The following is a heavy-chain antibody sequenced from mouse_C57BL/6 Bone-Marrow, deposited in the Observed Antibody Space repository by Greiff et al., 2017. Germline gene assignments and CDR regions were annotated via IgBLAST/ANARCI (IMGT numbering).Heavy chain of an antibody. CDR3: ERSQYYYAMDY. CDR2: INPSTGGT. D-gene: IGHD6-1*01. Sequence: VQLKQSGPELVKPGASVKISCKASGYSFTGYYMNWVKQSPEKSLEWIGEINPSTGGTTYNQKFKAKATLTVDKSSSTAYMQLKSLTSEDSAVYYCERSQYYYAMDYWGQGTSVTVSS. J-gene: IGHJ4*01. V-gene: IGHV1-42*01. CDR1: GYSFTGYY.